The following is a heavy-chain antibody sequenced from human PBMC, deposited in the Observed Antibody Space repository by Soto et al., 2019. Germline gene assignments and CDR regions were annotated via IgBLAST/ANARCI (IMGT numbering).Heavy chain of an antibody. D-gene: IGHD5-18*01. Sequence: QVQLVQSGAEVKKPGASVKVSCKASGYTFTSYGISWVRQAPGQGLEWMGWISANNGNTNYAQKLQGRVTMTTDTSTSTAYMELMSRRSYDTAVYYCARDRLYRYCYAPGSSFDYWGQGPLVTVSS. J-gene: IGHJ4*02. V-gene: IGHV1-18*01. CDR2: ISANNGNT. CDR1: GYTFTSYG. CDR3: ARDRLYRYCYAPGSSFDY.